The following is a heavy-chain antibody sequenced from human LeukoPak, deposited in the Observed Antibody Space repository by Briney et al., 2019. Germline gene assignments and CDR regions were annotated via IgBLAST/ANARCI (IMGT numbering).Heavy chain of an antibody. Sequence: GGSLRLSCAASGFTFSSYAMSWVRQAPGKGLEWVSAICGSGGSTYYADSVKGRFTISRDNSKNTLYLQMNSLRAEDTAVYYCAKDPPVPWAPNWFDPWGQGTLVTVSS. D-gene: IGHD7-27*01. CDR1: GFTFSSYA. J-gene: IGHJ5*02. CDR3: AKDPPVPWAPNWFDP. CDR2: ICGSGGST. V-gene: IGHV3-23*01.